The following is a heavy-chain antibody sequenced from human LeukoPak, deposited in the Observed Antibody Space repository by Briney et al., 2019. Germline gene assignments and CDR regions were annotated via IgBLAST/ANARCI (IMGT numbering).Heavy chain of an antibody. CDR3: AKDRGKQWPNWYFDV. D-gene: IGHD6-19*01. V-gene: IGHV3-23*01. Sequence: PGGSLRLSCAASGFTFSRYDMNWVRQAPGKGLEWVSGADSSGATYYADSVKGRFTISRDNSKNTLYLQMSSLRAEDTAVYYCAKDRGKQWPNWYFDVWGRGTLVTVSS. CDR1: GFTFSRYD. J-gene: IGHJ2*01. CDR2: ADSSGAT.